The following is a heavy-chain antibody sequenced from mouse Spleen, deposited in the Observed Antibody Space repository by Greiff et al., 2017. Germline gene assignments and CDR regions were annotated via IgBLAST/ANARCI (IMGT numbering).Heavy chain of an antibody. J-gene: IGHJ4*01. CDR3: GGGNGDYAMDY. D-gene: IGHD2-1*01. V-gene: IGHV1-66*01. CDR1: GYSFTSYY. CDR2: IYPGSGNT. Sequence: QVQLQQSGPELVKPGASVKISCKASGYSFTSYYIHWVKQRPGQGLEWIGWIYPGSGNTKYNEKFKGKATLTADTSSSTAYMQLSSLTSEDSAVYYCGGGNGDYAMDYWGQGTSVTVSS.